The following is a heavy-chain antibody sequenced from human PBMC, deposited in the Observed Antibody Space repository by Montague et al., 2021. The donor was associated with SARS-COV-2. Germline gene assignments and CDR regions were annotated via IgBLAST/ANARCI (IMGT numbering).Heavy chain of an antibody. V-gene: IGHV4-59*08. CDR2: ISDSRTT. J-gene: IGHJ3*02. CDR1: GDSVDSFS. CDR3: ARHQDLFSTEGVIGFDI. D-gene: IGHD2-21*01. Sequence: SETLSLTCLVSGDSVDSFSWSWTRQSPGKGLEWIGSISDSRTTHINPALKSRAAISTDRSKNEISLRMTSVTAADTAVYSCARHQDLFSTEGVIGFDIWGPGTMVIVSS.